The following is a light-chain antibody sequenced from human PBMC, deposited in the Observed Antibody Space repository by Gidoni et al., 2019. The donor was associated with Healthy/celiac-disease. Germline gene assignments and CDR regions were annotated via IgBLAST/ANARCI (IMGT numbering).Light chain of an antibody. V-gene: IGLV3-21*02. Sequence: SYVLTQPPSVSVAPGQTARITCGGNNIGSKSVHWYQQKPGQAPVLVVYDDSDRPSGIPARFSGSNSGNTATLTISRVEAGDEADYYCQVWDSSSDHVFGTGTKVTVL. CDR3: QVWDSSSDHV. CDR2: DDS. CDR1: NIGSKS. J-gene: IGLJ1*01.